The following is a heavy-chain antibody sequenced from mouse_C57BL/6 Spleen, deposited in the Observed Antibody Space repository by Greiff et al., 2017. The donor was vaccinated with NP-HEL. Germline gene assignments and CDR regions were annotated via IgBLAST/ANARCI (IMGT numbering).Heavy chain of an antibody. CDR1: FSSFPSST. V-gene: IGHV1-39*01. CDR3: ARTYYDYAWFAY. D-gene: IGHD2-4*01. CDR2: INPPSFRT. Sequence: LVQPGASVKISCKASFSSFPSSTLPFFPPLPFKLLDFLFFINPPSFRTSYNQKFKGKATLTVDQSSSTAYMQLNSLTSEDSAVHYCARTYYDYAWFAYWGQGTLVTVSA. J-gene: IGHJ3*01.